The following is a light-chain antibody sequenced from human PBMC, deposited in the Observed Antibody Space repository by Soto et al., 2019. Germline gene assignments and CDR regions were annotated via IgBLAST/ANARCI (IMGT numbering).Light chain of an antibody. CDR3: QQANSFTIT. CDR1: QIISTY. Sequence: DIQMTQFPSSLSASVGNIFTITCRASQIISTYLNWYQQRSGKAPKLLIYAASSLQSGVPSRLGGSGYGTDLTITIDSMKNEDFATYFCQQANSFTITFGQGTRLEIK. V-gene: IGKV1-12*01. J-gene: IGKJ5*01. CDR2: AAS.